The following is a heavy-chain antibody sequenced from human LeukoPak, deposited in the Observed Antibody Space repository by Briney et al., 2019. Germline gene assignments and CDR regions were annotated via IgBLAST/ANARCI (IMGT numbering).Heavy chain of an antibody. CDR3: ATIYCSGGSCYSVAWFDP. CDR2: FDPEDGET. Sequence: ASVKVSCKVSGYTLTELSMHWVRQAPGKGLERMGGFDPEDGETIYAQKFQGRVTMTEDTSTDTAYMELSSLRSEDTAVYYCATIYCSGGSCYSVAWFDPWGQGTLVTVSS. V-gene: IGHV1-24*01. J-gene: IGHJ5*02. CDR1: GYTLTELS. D-gene: IGHD2-15*01.